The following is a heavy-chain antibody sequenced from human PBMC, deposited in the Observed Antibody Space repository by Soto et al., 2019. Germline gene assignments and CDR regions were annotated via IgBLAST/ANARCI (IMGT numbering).Heavy chain of an antibody. Sequence: EVQLVESGGGVVRPGGSLRISCAASGFTFDDYGMSWVRQAPGKGLEWVSGINWNGGSTGYADSVKGRFTIPRDKAKNSLYLQMNSLRAEGTDLYHCARALFSTGTASGYFDYWGKGTQVTVSS. V-gene: IGHV3-20*01. J-gene: IGHJ4*02. CDR2: INWNGGST. CDR1: GFTFDDYG. CDR3: ARALFSTGTASGYFDY. D-gene: IGHD1-1*01.